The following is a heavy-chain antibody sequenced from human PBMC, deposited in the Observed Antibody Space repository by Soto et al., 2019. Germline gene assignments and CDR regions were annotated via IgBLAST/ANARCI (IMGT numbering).Heavy chain of an antibody. CDR3: ARTSGHFDS. Sequence: PSQTRSLTCAISGDSVSRNSAAWNWIRRSPSRGLEWLGRTYYRSKWFNEYALSVKSRIAINPDTSKNQFSLQLNSVTPEDTAVYYCARTSGHFDSWGQGTLVTVSS. CDR2: TYYRSKWFN. CDR1: GDSVSRNSAA. V-gene: IGHV6-1*01. J-gene: IGHJ4*02. D-gene: IGHD6-19*01.